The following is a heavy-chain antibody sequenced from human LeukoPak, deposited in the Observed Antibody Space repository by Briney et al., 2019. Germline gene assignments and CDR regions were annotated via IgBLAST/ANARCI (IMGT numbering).Heavy chain of an antibody. V-gene: IGHV3-66*01. J-gene: IGHJ4*02. CDR2: IDNVGGT. D-gene: IGHD3-22*01. CDR1: GFTFSSYS. CDR3: ARGVSGGYGGSDY. Sequence: GGSLRLSCAASGFTFSSYSMTWVRQAPGKGLEWVSLIDNVGGTYYADSVKGRFTISRDNSKNTLYLQMNSLRAEDTAVYYCARGVSGGYGGSDYWGQGTLVTVSS.